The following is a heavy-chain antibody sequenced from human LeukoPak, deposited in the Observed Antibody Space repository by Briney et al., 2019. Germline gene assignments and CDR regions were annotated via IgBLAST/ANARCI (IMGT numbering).Heavy chain of an antibody. CDR3: ARYREYCSGGSCQGYYYGMDV. CDR1: GGSISSGDYY. Sequence: SETLSLTCTVSGGSISSGDYYWNWIRQPPGKGLEWIGYIYYSGSTYYNPSLKSRVTISVDTSKNQFSLKLSSVTAADTAVYYCARYREYCSGGSCQGYYYGMDVWGKGTTVTVSS. J-gene: IGHJ6*04. V-gene: IGHV4-30-4*01. CDR2: IYYSGST. D-gene: IGHD2-15*01.